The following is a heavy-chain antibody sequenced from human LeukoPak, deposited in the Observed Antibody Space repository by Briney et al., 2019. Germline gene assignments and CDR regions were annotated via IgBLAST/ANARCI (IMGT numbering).Heavy chain of an antibody. Sequence: ASVKVSCKASGYTFTGYYMHWVRQAPGQGLEWMGWINPNSGGTNYAQKFQGRVTMTRDTSISTAYMELSRLRSDDTAVYYCARDPSNPPVVPDDYWGQGTLVTVSS. V-gene: IGHV1-2*02. CDR2: INPNSGGT. CDR1: GYTFTGYY. D-gene: IGHD4-23*01. J-gene: IGHJ4*02. CDR3: ARDPSNPPVVPDDY.